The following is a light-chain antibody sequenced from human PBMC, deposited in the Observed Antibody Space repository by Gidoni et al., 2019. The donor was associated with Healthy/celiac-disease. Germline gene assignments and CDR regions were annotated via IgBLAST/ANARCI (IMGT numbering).Light chain of an antibody. CDR2: GAS. J-gene: IGKJ4*01. CDR3: QHYDNLPPLT. V-gene: IGKV1-33*01. CDR1: QDISNY. Sequence: DIQMTQSPSSLSASVGDRVTITCQASQDISNYLNWYHQKPGKAPKLLIYGASNLETGVPSRFSGGGSGTDFTFTISSLQPEDIATYYCQHYDNLPPLTFGGGTKVEIK.